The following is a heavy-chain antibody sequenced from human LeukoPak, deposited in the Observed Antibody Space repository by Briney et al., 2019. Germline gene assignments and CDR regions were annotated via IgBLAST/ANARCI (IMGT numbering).Heavy chain of an antibody. CDR3: ARQPGYSSSWNFDY. Sequence: SETLSPTCTVSGGSISSYYWSWIRQPAGKGLEWIGRIYTSGSTNYNPSLKSRVTMSVDTSKNQFSLKLSSVTAADTAVYYCARQPGYSSSWNFDYWGQGTLVTVSS. V-gene: IGHV4-4*07. J-gene: IGHJ4*02. CDR2: IYTSGST. D-gene: IGHD6-13*01. CDR1: GGSISSYY.